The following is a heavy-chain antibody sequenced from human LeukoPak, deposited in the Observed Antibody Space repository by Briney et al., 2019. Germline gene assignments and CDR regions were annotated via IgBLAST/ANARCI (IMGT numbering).Heavy chain of an antibody. D-gene: IGHD3-10*01. V-gene: IGHV7-4-1*02. Sequence: ASVKVSCKASGYTFTSYAMNWVRQASGQGLEWMGWINTNTGNPTYAQGFTGRFVLSLDTSVSTAYLQISSLKAEDTAVYYCARDRYYYGSGSYGAVDYWGQGTLVTVSS. CDR2: INTNTGNP. CDR3: ARDRYYYGSGSYGAVDY. J-gene: IGHJ4*02. CDR1: GYTFTSYA.